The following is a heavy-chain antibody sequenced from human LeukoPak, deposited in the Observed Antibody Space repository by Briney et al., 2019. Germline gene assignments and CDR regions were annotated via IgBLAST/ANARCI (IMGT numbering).Heavy chain of an antibody. Sequence: PGGSLRLSCAASGFTFSSYAMSWVRQAPGKGLEWVSAISGSGGSTYYADSVKGRFTISRDNSKNTLYLQMSSLRAEDTAVYYCAKSIDSSGWYGWWYFDYWGQGTLVTVSS. V-gene: IGHV3-23*01. CDR2: ISGSGGST. CDR1: GFTFSSYA. D-gene: IGHD6-19*01. CDR3: AKSIDSSGWYGWWYFDY. J-gene: IGHJ4*02.